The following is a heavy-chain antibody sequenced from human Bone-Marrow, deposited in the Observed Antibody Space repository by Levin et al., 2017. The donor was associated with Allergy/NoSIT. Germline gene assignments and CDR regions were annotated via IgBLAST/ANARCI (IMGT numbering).Heavy chain of an antibody. CDR1: GYTFSGYY. V-gene: IGHV1-2*02. J-gene: IGHJ6*02. D-gene: IGHD2-15*01. Sequence: ASVKVSCKASGYTFSGYYMHWVRQAPGQGLEWMGWINPNSGGTSYAQNFQGRVTMTRDTSISPAYMELSRLRSDDTAVYYCARDIVVVVAATPGYYGMDVWGQGTTVTVSS. CDR3: ARDIVVVVAATPGYYGMDV. CDR2: INPNSGGT.